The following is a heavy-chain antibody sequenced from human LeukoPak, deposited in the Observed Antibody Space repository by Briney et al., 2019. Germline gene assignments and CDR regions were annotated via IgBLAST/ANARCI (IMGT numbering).Heavy chain of an antibody. CDR1: GFTFSNYG. J-gene: IGHJ4*02. V-gene: IGHV3-30*18. Sequence: GGSLRLSCAASGFTFSNYGMHWVRQAPGKGLEWVAVISYDGSNKYYADSVKGRFTISRDNSKNTLYLQMNSLRAEDTAVYYCANYYDGSGFDYWGQGTLVTVSS. CDR3: ANYYDGSGFDY. CDR2: ISYDGSNK. D-gene: IGHD3-22*01.